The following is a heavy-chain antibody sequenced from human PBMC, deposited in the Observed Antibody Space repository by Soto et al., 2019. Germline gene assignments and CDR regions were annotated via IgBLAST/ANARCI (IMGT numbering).Heavy chain of an antibody. CDR3: GRAHYGDYGYGMDV. CDR2: IYHSGSP. D-gene: IGHD4-17*01. Sequence: PSETLSLTCAVSGGSISSGGYTWSWIRQPPGKGPEWIGYIYHSGSPYYNPSLKSRVTISVDRSKNQFSLKLSSVTAADTAVYYCGRAHYGDYGYGMDVWGQGTTVTVSS. V-gene: IGHV4-30-2*01. CDR1: GGSISSGGYT. J-gene: IGHJ6*02.